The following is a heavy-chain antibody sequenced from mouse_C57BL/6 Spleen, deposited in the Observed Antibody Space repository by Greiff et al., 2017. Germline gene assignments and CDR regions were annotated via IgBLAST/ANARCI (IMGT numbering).Heavy chain of an antibody. CDR2: IDPNSGGT. V-gene: IGHV1-72*01. J-gene: IGHJ1*03. CDR3: ARGETTVVATGYFDV. CDR1: GYTFTSYW. D-gene: IGHD1-1*01. Sequence: VQLQQLGAELVKPGASVKLSCKASGYTFTSYWMHWVKQRPGRGLEWIGRIDPNSGGTKYNEKFKSKATLTVDKPSSTAYMQLSSLTSEDSAVYYCARGETTVVATGYFDVWGTGTTVTVSS.